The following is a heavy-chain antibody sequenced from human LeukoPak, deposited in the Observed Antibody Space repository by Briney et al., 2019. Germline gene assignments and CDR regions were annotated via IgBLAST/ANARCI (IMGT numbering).Heavy chain of an antibody. J-gene: IGHJ4*02. CDR2: IYYSGST. CDR3: AREYDIVARRFFDY. CDR1: GGSISSYY. D-gene: IGHD5-12*01. Sequence: SETLSLTCTVSGGSISSYYWSWIRQPPRKGLEWSGYIYYSGSTNYNPSLKSRVTISVDTSKNQFSLKLSSVTAAHTAVYYCAREYDIVARRFFDYWGQGTLVTVSS. V-gene: IGHV4-59*01.